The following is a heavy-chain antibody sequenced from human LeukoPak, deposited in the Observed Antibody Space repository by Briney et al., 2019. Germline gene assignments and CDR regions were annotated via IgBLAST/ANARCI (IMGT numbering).Heavy chain of an antibody. CDR1: GFTFSSYS. CDR3: ARGVVVVVAATYNWFDP. V-gene: IGHV3-48*01. J-gene: IGHJ5*02. CDR2: ISSSSTI. D-gene: IGHD2-15*01. Sequence: QPGGSLRLSCAASGFTFSSYSMNWVRQAPGKGLEWVSYISSSSTIYYADSVKGRFTISRDNAKNSLYLQMNSLRAEDTAVYYCARGVVVVVAATYNWFDPWGQGTLVTVSS.